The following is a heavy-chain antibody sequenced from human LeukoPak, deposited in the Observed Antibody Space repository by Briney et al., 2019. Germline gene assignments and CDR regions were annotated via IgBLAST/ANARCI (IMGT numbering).Heavy chain of an antibody. CDR3: ARDPTFYDYVWGSYRSNWFDP. CDR2: INPNSGGT. D-gene: IGHD3-16*02. CDR1: GGTFSSYA. V-gene: IGHV1-2*02. Sequence: GASVKVSCKASGGTFSSYAISWVRQAPGQGLEWMGWINPNSGGTNYAQKFQGRVTMTRDTSISTAYMELSRLRSDDTAVYYCARDPTFYDYVWGSYRSNWFDPWGQGTLVTVSS. J-gene: IGHJ5*02.